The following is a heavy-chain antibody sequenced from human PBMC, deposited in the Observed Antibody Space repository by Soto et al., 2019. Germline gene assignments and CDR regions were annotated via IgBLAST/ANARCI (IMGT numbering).Heavy chain of an antibody. J-gene: IGHJ4*02. CDR2: INPNSGGT. Sequence: QVQLVQSGAEVKKPGASVKVSCKASGYTFTGYYMHWVRQSPGQGLEWMGWINPNSGGTNYAQKFQGWVTMTRDTSISTAYMELSRLRSDDTAVYYCARDQGGDSSGWYYFDYSGQGTLVTVSS. D-gene: IGHD6-19*01. V-gene: IGHV1-2*04. CDR3: ARDQGGDSSGWYYFDY. CDR1: GYTFTGYY.